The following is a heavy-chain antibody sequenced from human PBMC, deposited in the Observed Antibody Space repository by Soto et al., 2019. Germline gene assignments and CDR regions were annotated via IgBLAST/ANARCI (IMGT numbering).Heavy chain of an antibody. V-gene: IGHV3-23*01. CDR3: ARDFPPIYAFDI. D-gene: IGHD2-21*01. Sequence: PGGSLRLSCAASGFTFSSYAMSWVRQAPGKGLEWVSGISGGGGTTYYADSVKGRFTISRDNSKNTLYLQMNSLRAEDTAVYYCARDFPPIYAFDIWGQGTMVTVSS. CDR1: GFTFSSYA. CDR2: ISGGGGTT. J-gene: IGHJ3*02.